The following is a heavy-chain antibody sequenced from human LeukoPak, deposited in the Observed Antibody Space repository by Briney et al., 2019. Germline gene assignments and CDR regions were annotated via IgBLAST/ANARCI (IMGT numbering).Heavy chain of an antibody. D-gene: IGHD3-3*01. CDR1: GFIFSSSW. J-gene: IGHJ4*02. CDR3: ARDRSAAY. V-gene: IGHV3-7*01. CDR2: IKEDGSEK. Sequence: GGSLRLSCAASGFIFSSSWMTWVRQAPGKGLEWVANIKEDGSEKYYVDSVKGRFTISRDNAKNSLYLQMDSLRAEDTAMYYCARDRSAAYWGQGGLVTVSS.